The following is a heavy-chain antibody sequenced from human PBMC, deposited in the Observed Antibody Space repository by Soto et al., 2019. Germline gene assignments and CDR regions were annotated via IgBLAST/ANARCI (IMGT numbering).Heavy chain of an antibody. CDR1: GGSIISGGYY. Sequence: QVQLQESGPGLVKPSQTLSLTCTVSGGSIISGGYYWSWIRQHPEKGLERIGYIYYSGSTYYNPSLKSRVTISVDTSKNQFSLKLSSVTAADTAVYYCATAGYSYGYSSPYFDYWGQGTLVTVSS. V-gene: IGHV4-31*03. D-gene: IGHD5-18*01. J-gene: IGHJ4*02. CDR3: ATAGYSYGYSSPYFDY. CDR2: IYYSGST.